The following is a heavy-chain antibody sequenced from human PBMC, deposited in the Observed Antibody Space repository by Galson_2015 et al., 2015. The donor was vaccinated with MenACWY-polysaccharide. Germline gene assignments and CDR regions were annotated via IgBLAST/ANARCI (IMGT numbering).Heavy chain of an antibody. V-gene: IGHV3-66*01. CDR2: IYSGGSA. D-gene: IGHD5-12*01. J-gene: IGHJ6*02. CDR3: ARELHGPIVARRNSYHYYGMDV. CDR1: GFTVNDKY. Sequence: SLRLSCAASGFTVNDKYMTWVRQAPGKGLEWLSVIYSGGSAYYADSVKGRFTISRDNSKNMVSLQMTSLRAEDTAVYYCARELHGPIVARRNSYHYYGMDVWGQGTTVTVSS.